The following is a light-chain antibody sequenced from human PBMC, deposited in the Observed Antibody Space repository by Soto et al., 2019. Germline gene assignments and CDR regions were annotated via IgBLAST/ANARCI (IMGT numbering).Light chain of an antibody. CDR2: GAS. Sequence: EIVLTQSPGTLSLSPGERATLSCRASQSVTSNYLAWYQQKPGQAPRLLFFGASIRATGIPDRFSGSGSGTDFTLTISRLEPEDFAVYHCQQHGSSPTTFGQGTKVDIK. J-gene: IGKJ1*01. V-gene: IGKV3-20*01. CDR1: QSVTSNY. CDR3: QQHGSSPTT.